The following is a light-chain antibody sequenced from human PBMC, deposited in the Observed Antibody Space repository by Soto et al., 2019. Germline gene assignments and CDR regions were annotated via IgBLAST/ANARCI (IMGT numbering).Light chain of an antibody. J-gene: IGKJ1*01. Sequence: DVQMTTYTSTLSGPVGDRVPITCRASQTISSWLAWYQQKPGKAPKLLIYKASTLKSGVPSRFSGSGSGTEFTLTISSLQPDDFATYYCQHYNSYSEAFGQGGNVDI. CDR3: QHYNSYSEA. CDR2: KAS. CDR1: QTISSW. V-gene: IGKV1-5*03.